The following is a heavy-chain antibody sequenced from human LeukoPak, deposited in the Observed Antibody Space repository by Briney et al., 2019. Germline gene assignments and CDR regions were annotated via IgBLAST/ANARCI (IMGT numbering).Heavy chain of an antibody. J-gene: IGHJ4*02. CDR2: IYWNDDK. D-gene: IGHD3-22*01. Sequence: SGPTLVNPTQTLTLTCTFSGFSLSTSGVGVGWIRQPPGKALEWLALIYWNDDKRYSPSLKSRLTITKDTSKNQVVLTMTNMDPVDTATYYCAHKAYYYDSSGPGLFDYWGQGTLVTVSS. CDR3: AHKAYYYDSSGPGLFDY. CDR1: GFSLSTSGVG. V-gene: IGHV2-5*01.